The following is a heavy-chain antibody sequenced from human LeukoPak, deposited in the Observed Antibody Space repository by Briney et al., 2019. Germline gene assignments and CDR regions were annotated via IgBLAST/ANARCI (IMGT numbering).Heavy chain of an antibody. CDR2: IIPIFGTA. CDR1: VGTFSSYA. V-gene: IGHV1-69*06. D-gene: IGHD4-23*01. Sequence: ASVKVSCKASVGTFSSYAISWVRQAPGQGLEWMGGIIPIFGTANYAQKFQDRVTITADKSTSTAYMELSSLRSEDTAVYYCARDYGAKRVFDYWGQGTLVTVSS. J-gene: IGHJ4*02. CDR3: ARDYGAKRVFDY.